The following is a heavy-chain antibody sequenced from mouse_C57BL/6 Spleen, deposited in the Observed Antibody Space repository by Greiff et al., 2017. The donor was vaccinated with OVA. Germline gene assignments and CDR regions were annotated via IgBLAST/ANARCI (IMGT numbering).Heavy chain of an antibody. J-gene: IGHJ2*01. V-gene: IGHV1-4*01. CDR1: GYTFTSYT. CDR2: INPSSGCT. Sequence: QVQLQQSGAELARPGASVKLSCKASGYTFTSYTMHWVKQRPGQGLEWIGYINPSSGCTKYNQKFKDKATLTADKSSSTAYMQLSSLTSEDSAIYDCAREGVLWDDWGKGTTLTVSS. CDR3: AREGVLWDD.